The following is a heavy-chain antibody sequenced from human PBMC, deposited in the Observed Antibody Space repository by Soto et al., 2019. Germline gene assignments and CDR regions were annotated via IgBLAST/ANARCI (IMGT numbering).Heavy chain of an antibody. Sequence: GGSLRLSCAASGFTFSSYAMSWVRQAPGKGLERVSGISGSGGSTYCVDSVKGRFTISRDNSKNTLYLQMNSLRAEDTAVYYCAKDFGYNYGYDAFDIWGQGTMVTVSS. D-gene: IGHD5-18*01. CDR2: ISGSGGST. CDR3: AKDFGYNYGYDAFDI. CDR1: GFTFSSYA. V-gene: IGHV3-23*01. J-gene: IGHJ3*02.